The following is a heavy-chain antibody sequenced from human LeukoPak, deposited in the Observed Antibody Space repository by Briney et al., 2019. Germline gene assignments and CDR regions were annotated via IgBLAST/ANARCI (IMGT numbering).Heavy chain of an antibody. J-gene: IGHJ4*02. CDR3: ARGAWATRLGS. V-gene: IGHV4-34*01. CDR1: GESLNSYY. D-gene: IGHD2-15*01. Sequence: SETLSLTCAVYGESLNSYYWSWVRQPPGEGLEWIGEIYESGTTEYNPSLKSRVTISMVPSKQQFSLSLSSVTAADTAAYYCARGAWATRLGSWGLGTPVIVSS. CDR2: IYESGTT.